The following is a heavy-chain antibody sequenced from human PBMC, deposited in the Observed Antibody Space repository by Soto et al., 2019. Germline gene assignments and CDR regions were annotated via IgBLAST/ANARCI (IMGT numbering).Heavy chain of an antibody. Sequence: QLQLQESGPGLVKPSETLSLTCSVSGGSIRGGYYWCWVRHPPGKGLEWIGCVSNTGNTYQSPSLKSRLIISADTPNNQFSLRLSSVTAEDTAVYYCARCRFYSSTWYTAFDIWGHGTAVTVPS. CDR1: GGSIRGGYY. CDR2: VSNTGNT. D-gene: IGHD6-13*01. J-gene: IGHJ3*02. V-gene: IGHV4-39*01. CDR3: ARCRFYSSTWYTAFDI.